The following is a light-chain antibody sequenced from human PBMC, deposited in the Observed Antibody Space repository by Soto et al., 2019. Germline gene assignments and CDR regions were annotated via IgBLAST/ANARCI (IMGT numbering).Light chain of an antibody. V-gene: IGLV2-14*01. CDR1: SSDVGGYNY. J-gene: IGLJ3*02. Sequence: QSALTQPASVSGSPGQSITISCTGTSSDVGGYNYVSWYQQHPGKAPKLMIYEVSNRPSGVSNRFSGSKSGNTASLTISGLQAEDEADYYCSSYXXXSTLVFXGGTQLXV. CDR2: EVS. CDR3: SSYXXXSTLV.